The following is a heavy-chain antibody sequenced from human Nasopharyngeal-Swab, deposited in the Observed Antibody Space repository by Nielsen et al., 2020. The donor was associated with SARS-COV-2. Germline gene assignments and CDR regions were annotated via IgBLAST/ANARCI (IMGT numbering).Heavy chain of an antibody. V-gene: IGHV3-74*01. CDR1: GFTFSSYW. J-gene: IGHJ4*02. Sequence: GESLKISCAASGFTFSSYWMHWVRQAPGKGLVWVARIKSDGSSTSYADSVKGRFTISRDNAENTLYLQMNSLRAEDTAVYYCARAYYFDSWGQGTLVTVSS. CDR2: IKSDGSST. CDR3: ARAYYFDS.